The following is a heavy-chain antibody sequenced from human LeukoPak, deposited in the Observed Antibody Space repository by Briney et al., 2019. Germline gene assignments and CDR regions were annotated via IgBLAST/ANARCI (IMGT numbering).Heavy chain of an antibody. CDR2: IWYDGSKT. V-gene: IGHV3-33*06. J-gene: IGHJ5*02. CDR3: AKDLSYGSPWFDP. D-gene: IGHD3-10*01. Sequence: GGSLRLSCATSGFTFSSYGMHWVRQAPGKGLEWVADIWYDGSKTYYADSVKGRFTISRDYSNNTLYLQMNNLRAEDTAVYYCAKDLSYGSPWFDPWGQGTLVTVSS. CDR1: GFTFSSYG.